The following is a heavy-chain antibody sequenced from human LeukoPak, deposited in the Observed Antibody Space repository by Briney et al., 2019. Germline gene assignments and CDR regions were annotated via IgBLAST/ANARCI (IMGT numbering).Heavy chain of an antibody. Sequence: SETLSLTCTVSGGSISSYYWSWIRQPPGRGLEWIGYIYYSGSTNYNPSLKSRVTISVDTSKNQFSLKLSSVTAADTAVYYCARYIAAAGLFDYWGQGTLVTVSS. D-gene: IGHD6-13*01. CDR1: GGSISSYY. V-gene: IGHV4-59*08. CDR3: ARYIAAAGLFDY. CDR2: IYYSGST. J-gene: IGHJ4*02.